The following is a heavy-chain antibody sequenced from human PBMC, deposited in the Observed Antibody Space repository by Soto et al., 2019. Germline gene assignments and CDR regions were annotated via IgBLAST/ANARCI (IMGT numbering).Heavy chain of an antibody. Sequence: ASVKVSCKASGYTFTGYCMHWVRQAPGQGLEWMGWINPNSGGTNYAQKFQGWVTMTRDTSISTAYMELSRLRSDDTAVYYCARSSFWSGYYTVMGAFDIWGQGTMVTVSS. D-gene: IGHD3-3*01. V-gene: IGHV1-2*04. CDR2: INPNSGGT. J-gene: IGHJ3*02. CDR3: ARSSFWSGYYTVMGAFDI. CDR1: GYTFTGYC.